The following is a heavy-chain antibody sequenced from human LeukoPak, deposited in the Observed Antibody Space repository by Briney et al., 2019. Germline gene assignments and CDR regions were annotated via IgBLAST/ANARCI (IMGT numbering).Heavy chain of an antibody. CDR1: GHTFSSYG. J-gene: IGHJ4*02. CDR2: IWYDGSNK. Sequence: GGSLRLSCAACGHTFSSYGMHWVRQAPGKGLEWVAVIWYDGSNKYYADSVKGRFTISRDNSKNTLYLQMNSLRADDTAVYYCGRRAVQDRQYRHLDHWGQGTLVTVSS. CDR3: GRRAVQDRQYRHLDH. D-gene: IGHD2/OR15-2a*01. V-gene: IGHV3-33*01.